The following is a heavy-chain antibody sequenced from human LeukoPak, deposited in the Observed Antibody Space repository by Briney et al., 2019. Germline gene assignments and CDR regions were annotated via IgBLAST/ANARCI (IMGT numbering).Heavy chain of an antibody. D-gene: IGHD2/OR15-2a*01. V-gene: IGHV3-23*01. CDR2: ISGSGDST. J-gene: IGHJ4*02. CDR3: AKDALNSDNIAWQTKHY. Sequence: GGSLRLSCAASGFTFRGYAMSCVRQAPKKGREWVSRISGSGDSTSYAGSVKGRFTISRDTSRNTVYLQMNTLRAEDTAVYYCAKDALNSDNIAWQTKHYWGQGTLVTVSS. CDR1: GFTFRGYA.